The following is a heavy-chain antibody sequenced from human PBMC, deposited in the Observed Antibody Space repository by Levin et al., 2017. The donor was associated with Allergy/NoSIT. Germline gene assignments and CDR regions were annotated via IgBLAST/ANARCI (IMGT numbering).Heavy chain of an antibody. J-gene: IGHJ6*02. CDR3: ARDNAVTKPDYDYYGMDG. Sequence: SETLSLTCTVSGGSISSYYWSWIRQPPGKGLEWIGYIYYSGSTNYNPSLKSRVTISVDTSKNQFSLKLSSVTAADTAVYYCARDNAVTKPDYDYYGMDGWGQGTTVTVSS. CDR1: GGSISSYY. D-gene: IGHD4-11*01. V-gene: IGHV4-59*01. CDR2: IYYSGST.